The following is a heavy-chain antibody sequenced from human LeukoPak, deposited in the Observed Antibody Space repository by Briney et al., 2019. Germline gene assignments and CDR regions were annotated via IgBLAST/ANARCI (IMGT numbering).Heavy chain of an antibody. V-gene: IGHV4-59*01. CDR1: GASIRSYY. CDR2: INYSGST. Sequence: SETLSLTCTVSGASIRSYYWNWLRQPPGKGLEWIGYINYSGSTNSSPSLKSRATISMDTSKHHFSLKLSSVTAADTAVYYCARDTRSYDSSGYYFFDFWAQGTLVTVSS. J-gene: IGHJ4*02. CDR3: ARDTRSYDSSGYYFFDF. D-gene: IGHD3-22*01.